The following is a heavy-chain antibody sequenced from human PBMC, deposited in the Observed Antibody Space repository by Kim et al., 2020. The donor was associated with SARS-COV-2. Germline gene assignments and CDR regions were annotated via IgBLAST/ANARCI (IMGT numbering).Heavy chain of an antibody. CDR3: ARQEGLVRWFGESHYYYYGMDV. Sequence: SETLSRTCTVSGGSISSYYWSWIRQPPGKGLEWIGYIYYSGSTNYNPSLKSRVTISVDTSKNQFSLKLSSVTAADTAVYYCARQEGLVRWFGESHYYYYGMDVWGEGTTVTVSS. D-gene: IGHD3-10*01. CDR2: IYYSGST. V-gene: IGHV4-59*08. J-gene: IGHJ6*04. CDR1: GGSISSYY.